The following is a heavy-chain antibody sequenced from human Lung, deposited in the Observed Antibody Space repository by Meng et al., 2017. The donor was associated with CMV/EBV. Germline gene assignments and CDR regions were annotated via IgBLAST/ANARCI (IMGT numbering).Heavy chain of an antibody. CDR3: ANGLTLGERSD. V-gene: IGHV3-23*01. J-gene: IGHJ4*02. CDR1: GFTFSTYA. D-gene: IGHD3-16*01. Sequence: GGSLRLXCTASGFTFSTYAMSWVRQAPGKGLEWVSGISGSGVSTYYADSVKGRFTISRDNSKNTLYLQMKSLRTEDTAIYYCANGLTLGERSDWVQGTVVTVSS. CDR2: ISGSGVST.